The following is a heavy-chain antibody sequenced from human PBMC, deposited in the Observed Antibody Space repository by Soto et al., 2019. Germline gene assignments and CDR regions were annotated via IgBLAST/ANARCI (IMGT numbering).Heavy chain of an antibody. CDR1: GGSISSGGYS. CDR2: IYHSGST. J-gene: IGHJ4*02. CDR3: ASVPDY. V-gene: IGHV4-30-2*01. Sequence: QLQLQESGSGLVKPSQTLSLTCAVSGGSISSGGYSWSWIRQPPGKGLEWIGYIYHSGSTYYNPSPXSXFTIPVDRSKNQFSLKLSSVTAAATAVYYCASVPDYWGQGTLVTVSS.